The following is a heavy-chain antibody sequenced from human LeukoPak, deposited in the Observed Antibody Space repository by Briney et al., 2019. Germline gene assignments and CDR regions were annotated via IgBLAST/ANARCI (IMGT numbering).Heavy chain of an antibody. J-gene: IGHJ1*01. CDR1: GGTFIIYA. V-gene: IGHV1-69*13. CDR3: ARAREGVVVPAYQH. CDR2: IIPIFGTA. D-gene: IGHD2-2*01. Sequence: SVKVSFKASGGTFIIYAISWVRQAPGQGLEWMGGIIPIFGTANYAQKFQGRVTITADESTSTAYMELSSLRSEDTAVYYCARAREGVVVPAYQHWGQGTLVTVSS.